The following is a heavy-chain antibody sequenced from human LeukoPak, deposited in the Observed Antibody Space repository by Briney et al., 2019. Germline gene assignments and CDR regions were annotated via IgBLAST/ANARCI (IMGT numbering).Heavy chain of an antibody. D-gene: IGHD6-13*01. CDR2: INPNSGGT. V-gene: IGHV1-2*02. CDR3: ARPRLAAAGWFDP. Sequence: ASVKVSFKASGYTFTGYYMHWVRQTPGQGLEWMGWINPNSGGTNYAQKFQGRVTMTRDTSISTAYMELSRLRSDDTAVYYCARPRLAAAGWFDPWGQGTLVTVSS. CDR1: GYTFTGYY. J-gene: IGHJ5*02.